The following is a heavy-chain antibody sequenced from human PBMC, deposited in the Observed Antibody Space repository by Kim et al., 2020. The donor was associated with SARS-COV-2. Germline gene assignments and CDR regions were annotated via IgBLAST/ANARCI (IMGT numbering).Heavy chain of an antibody. CDR1: GFTFSSYG. Sequence: GGSLRLSCAASGFTFSSYGMHWVRQAPGKGLEWVAVIWYDGSNKYYADSVKGRFTISRDNSKNTLYLQMNSLRAEDTAVYYCARGRYYYDSSGYYYYMTTPLDYWGQGTLVTVSS. V-gene: IGHV3-33*01. CDR2: IWYDGSNK. J-gene: IGHJ4*02. CDR3: ARGRYYYDSSGYYYYMTTPLDY. D-gene: IGHD3-22*01.